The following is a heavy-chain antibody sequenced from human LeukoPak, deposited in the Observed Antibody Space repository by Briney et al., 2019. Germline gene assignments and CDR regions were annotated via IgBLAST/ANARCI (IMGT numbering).Heavy chain of an antibody. CDR2: ISYDGSNK. CDR3: AKPIRGSNGMDV. J-gene: IGHJ6*02. CDR1: GFTFSSYG. V-gene: IGHV3-30*18. Sequence: PGGSLRLSCAASGFTFSSYGMHWVRQAPGKGLEWVAVISYDGSNKYYADSVKGRFTISRDNSKNTLYLQMNSLRAEDTAVYYCAKPIRGSNGMDVWGQGTTVTVSS. D-gene: IGHD3-10*01.